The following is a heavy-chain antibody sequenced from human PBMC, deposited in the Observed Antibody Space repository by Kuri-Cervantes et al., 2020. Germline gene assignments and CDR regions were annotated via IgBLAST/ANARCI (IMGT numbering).Heavy chain of an antibody. D-gene: IGHD3-16*02. CDR3: ARESFSLGELSFPLGD. Sequence: GGSLRLSCAASKFTFSHYSFNWVRQAPGKGLEWVSYISGGGTTIHYADSVKGRFTISRDNSKNTLYLQMNSLRAEDTAVYYCARESFSLGELSFPLGDWGQGTLVTVSS. J-gene: IGHJ4*02. CDR2: ISGGGTTI. CDR1: KFTFSHYS. V-gene: IGHV3-48*01.